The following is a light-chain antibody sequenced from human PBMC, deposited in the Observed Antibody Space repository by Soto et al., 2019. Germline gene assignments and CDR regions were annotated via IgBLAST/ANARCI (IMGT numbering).Light chain of an antibody. J-gene: IGLJ2*01. Sequence: QSILAQPPSASGTPGQRGTISCSGSSSNIGSNYVYWYQQLPGTAPKVLIYRDSQRPSGVPDRFSGSKSGTSASMAISGLLSEDEAAYYCATREGSLRAHVVFGGGTKLTVL. V-gene: IGLV1-47*01. CDR2: RDS. CDR1: SSNIGSNY. CDR3: ATREGSLRAHVV.